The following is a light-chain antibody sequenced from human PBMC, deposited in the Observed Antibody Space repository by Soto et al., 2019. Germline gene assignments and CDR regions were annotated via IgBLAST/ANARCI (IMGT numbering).Light chain of an antibody. CDR3: SSYAGSINV. Sequence: QSVLTQPPSASGSPGQSVAISCTATSSDVGGYNYVSWYQQHPGKAPKLMIYEINKRPSGVPDRFSGSKSGNTASLTVSGLQAEDEADYYCSSYAGSINVFVTGTKLTVL. J-gene: IGLJ1*01. CDR2: EIN. CDR1: SSDVGGYNY. V-gene: IGLV2-8*01.